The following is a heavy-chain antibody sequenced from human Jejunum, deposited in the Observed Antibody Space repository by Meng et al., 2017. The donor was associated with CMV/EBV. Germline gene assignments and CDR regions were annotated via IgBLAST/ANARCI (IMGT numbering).Heavy chain of an antibody. CDR1: VSSGSYY. J-gene: IGHJ4*02. D-gene: IGHD3-10*01. Sequence: VSSGSYYWLWLRQSPGKGLEWIASVFYSGSSDYNPSLKSRVTISVDTSRNQFFLELTSVTAADTAVYYCARGAVNMVRGVSYYFDYWGQGALVTVSS. CDR2: VFYSGSS. CDR3: ARGAVNMVRGVSYYFDY. V-gene: IGHV4-61*01.